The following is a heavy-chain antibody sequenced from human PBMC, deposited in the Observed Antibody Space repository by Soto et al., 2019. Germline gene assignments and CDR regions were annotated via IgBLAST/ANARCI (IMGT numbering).Heavy chain of an antibody. D-gene: IGHD3-10*01. V-gene: IGHV4-30-2*01. CDR2: IYHSGST. CDR1: GGSISSGGYS. J-gene: IGHJ4*02. CDR3: ARENNVLPGGYFDY. Sequence: QLQLQESGSGLVKPSQTLSLTCGVSGGSISSGGYSWSWIRQPPGKGLEWIGYIYHSGSTYYNPSLKSRVTISVDRSKNQFSLKLSSVTAADTAVYYCARENNVLPGGYFDYWGQGTLVTVSS.